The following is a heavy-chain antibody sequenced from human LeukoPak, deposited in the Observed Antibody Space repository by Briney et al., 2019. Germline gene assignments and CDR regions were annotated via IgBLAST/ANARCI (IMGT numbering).Heavy chain of an antibody. D-gene: IGHD3-22*01. CDR3: ASLTDNDSSGTPFDY. Sequence: PGGSLRLSCAASGFTFSSYSMNWVRQAPGKGLEWVSSISGSSSYIYYADSVKGRFTISRDNAKNSLYLQMNSLRAEDTAVYYCASLTDNDSSGTPFDYWGQGTLVTVSS. CDR1: GFTFSSYS. V-gene: IGHV3-21*01. CDR2: ISGSSSYI. J-gene: IGHJ4*02.